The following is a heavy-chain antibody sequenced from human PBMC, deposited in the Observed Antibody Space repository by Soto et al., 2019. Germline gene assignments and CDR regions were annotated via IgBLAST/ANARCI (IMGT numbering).Heavy chain of an antibody. V-gene: IGHV3-23*01. Sequence: PGGSLRLSCAASGFTFSSYAMSWVRQAPGKGLEWVSGISGSGLSTNYADSVKGRFTISRDNSKNTLYLQMNSLRAEDTAAYYCAKMTTRRFDYWGQGTLVTVSS. J-gene: IGHJ4*02. D-gene: IGHD4-17*01. CDR2: ISGSGLST. CDR3: AKMTTRRFDY. CDR1: GFTFSSYA.